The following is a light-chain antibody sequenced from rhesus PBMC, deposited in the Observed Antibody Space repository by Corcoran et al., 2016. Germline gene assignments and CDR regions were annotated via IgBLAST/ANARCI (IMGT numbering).Light chain of an antibody. CDR1: AGAVTTSNY. J-gene: IGLJ1*01. Sequence: QAAVTQEPSMTVSPGGTVTHTCGSSAGAVTTSNYPNWFQQKPGQVPRVLIYNTNTKYSWTPDRFSGSRAGGKAALTLSGALPDDEADYYCLLFYSGSHIFGGGTRLSVL. V-gene: IGLV7-76*01. CDR3: LLFYSGSHI. CDR2: NTN.